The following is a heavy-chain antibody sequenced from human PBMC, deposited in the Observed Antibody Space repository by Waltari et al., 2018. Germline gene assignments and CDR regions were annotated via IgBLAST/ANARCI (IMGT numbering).Heavy chain of an antibody. D-gene: IGHD6-19*01. CDR1: GFSLSTSGVG. Sequence: QITLKESGPTLVKPTQTLTLTCTFSGFSLSTSGVGVGWIRQPPGKALEWLALIYWNDDKRYSPSLKSRLTITKDTSKNQVALTMTNMDPVDTATYYCAHSDNQWLSWNAFDIWGQGTMVTVSS. CDR3: AHSDNQWLSWNAFDI. V-gene: IGHV2-5*01. CDR2: IYWNDDK. J-gene: IGHJ3*02.